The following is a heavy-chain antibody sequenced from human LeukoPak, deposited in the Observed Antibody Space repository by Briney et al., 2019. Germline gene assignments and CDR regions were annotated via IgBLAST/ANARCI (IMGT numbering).Heavy chain of an antibody. J-gene: IGHJ5*02. V-gene: IGHV4-34*01. D-gene: IGHD6-19*01. CDR3: ARGLQRSGWKTGRGNWFDP. CDR1: GGSFSGYY. Sequence: SETLSLTCAVYGGSFSGYYWSGIRQPPGKGLEWIGEINHSGSTNYNPSLKSRVTISVDTSKNQFSLKLSSVTAADTAVYYCARGLQRSGWKTGRGNWFDPWGQGTLVTVSS. CDR2: INHSGST.